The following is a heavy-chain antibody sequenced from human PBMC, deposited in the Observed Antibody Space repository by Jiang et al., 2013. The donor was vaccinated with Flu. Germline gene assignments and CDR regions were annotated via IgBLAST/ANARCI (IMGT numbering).Heavy chain of an antibody. Sequence: LLKPSETLSLTCAVYGGSFSGYYWSWIRQPPGKGLEWIGEINHSGSTNYNPSLKSRVTISVDTSKNQFSLKLSSVTAADTAVYYCARGVNGRTYWGQGTLVTVSS. CDR1: GGSFSGYY. D-gene: IGHD2-21*01. J-gene: IGHJ4*02. V-gene: IGHV4-34*01. CDR3: ARGVNGRTY. CDR2: INHSGST.